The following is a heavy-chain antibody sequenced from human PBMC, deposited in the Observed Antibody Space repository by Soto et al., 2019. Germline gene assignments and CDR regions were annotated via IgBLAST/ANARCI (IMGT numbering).Heavy chain of an antibody. CDR2: INHSGST. CDR3: ARGRRASSWYQELVHGLDP. CDR1: GGSFSGYY. D-gene: IGHD6-13*01. J-gene: IGHJ5*02. V-gene: IGHV4-34*01. Sequence: SETLSLTSAVYGGSFSGYYWSWIRQPPGKGLEGIGEINHSGSTNYNPSLKSRVTISVDTLKNQFSLKLRPVTAADTGVYYCARGRRASSWYQELVHGLDPWGEGALVTVSS.